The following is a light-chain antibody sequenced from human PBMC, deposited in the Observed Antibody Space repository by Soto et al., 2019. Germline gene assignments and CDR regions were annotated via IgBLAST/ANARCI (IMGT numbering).Light chain of an antibody. Sequence: DIQMTQSPSSLSASVGDRVTITCRASQHISSFLNWYQQQPGKAPKLLIFAASTLQSGVPSRFSGRGSGTDFTLTISSLQPEDFAVYYCQQSYSSPTFGQGTKVEIK. CDR2: AAS. CDR3: QQSYSSPT. V-gene: IGKV1-39*01. CDR1: QHISSF. J-gene: IGKJ1*01.